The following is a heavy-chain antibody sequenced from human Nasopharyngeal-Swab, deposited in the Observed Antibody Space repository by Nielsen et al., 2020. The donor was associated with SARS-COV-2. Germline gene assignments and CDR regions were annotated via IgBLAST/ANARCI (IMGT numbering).Heavy chain of an antibody. J-gene: IGHJ4*02. CDR1: GFTFSSYA. V-gene: IGHV3-30-3*01. D-gene: IGHD1-26*01. CDR2: ISYDGSNK. Sequence: GESLKISCAASGFTFSSYAMHWVRQAPGKGLEWVAVISYDGSNKYYADSVKGRFTISRDNSKNTLYLQMNSLRAEDTAVYYCARGYSGNYYSPFDYWGQGTLVTVSS. CDR3: ARGYSGNYYSPFDY.